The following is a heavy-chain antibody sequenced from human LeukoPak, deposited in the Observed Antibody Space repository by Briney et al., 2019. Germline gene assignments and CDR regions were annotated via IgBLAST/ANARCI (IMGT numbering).Heavy chain of an antibody. CDR1: GYTFTGYY. Sequence: ASVKVSCKASGYTFTGYYMHWVRHAPGQGLEWMGCIKPNSGGTNYAQKFQGRVTMTRDTSISTAYMELSRLRSDDTAVYYCARDGFTVTTAAFDIWGQGTMVTVSS. CDR3: ARDGFTVTTAAFDI. V-gene: IGHV1-2*02. CDR2: IKPNSGGT. D-gene: IGHD4-17*01. J-gene: IGHJ3*02.